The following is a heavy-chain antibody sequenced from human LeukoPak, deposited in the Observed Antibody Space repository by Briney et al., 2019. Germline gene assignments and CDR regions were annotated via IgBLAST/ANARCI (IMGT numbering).Heavy chain of an antibody. CDR2: IYYSGST. J-gene: IGHJ4*02. Sequence: SETLSLTCTVSGGSISSYYWSWIRQPPGKGLEWIGYIYYSGSTNYNPSLKSRVTISVDTSKNQFSLKLSSVTAADTAVYYCARDGGDGDYAFDYWGQGTLVTVSS. CDR1: GGSISSYY. V-gene: IGHV4-59*01. D-gene: IGHD4-17*01. CDR3: ARDGGDGDYAFDY.